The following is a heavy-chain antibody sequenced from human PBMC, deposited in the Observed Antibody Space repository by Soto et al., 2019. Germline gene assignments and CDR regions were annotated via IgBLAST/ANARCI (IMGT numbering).Heavy chain of an antibody. CDR2: VYYTGDT. CDR3: VRQGIDYLHGLVDV. Sequence: QVQLQQSGPRLVKPSETLSLTCTVSSGPDRSHNWGWIRQPPGRGLEWIGYVYYTGDTAYNPSLRRRVTTSADTSTNAISLTLNSVTAADPAVYYCVRQGIDYLHGLVDVWGQGTTVSVSS. CDR1: SGPDRSHN. V-gene: IGHV4-59*08. J-gene: IGHJ6*02. D-gene: IGHD4-17*01.